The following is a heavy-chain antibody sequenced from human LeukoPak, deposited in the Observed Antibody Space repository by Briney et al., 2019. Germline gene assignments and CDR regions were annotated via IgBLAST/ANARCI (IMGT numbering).Heavy chain of an antibody. Sequence: SVKVSCKASGGTFSSYAISWVRQAPGQGLEWMGGIIPIFGTANYAQKFQGRVTITADESTSTAYMELSSLRSEDTAVYYCARDPPYYYDSSGYGAQNWGQGTLVTVSS. CDR3: ARDPPYYYDSSGYGAQN. J-gene: IGHJ4*02. D-gene: IGHD3-22*01. V-gene: IGHV1-69*13. CDR2: IIPIFGTA. CDR1: GGTFSSYA.